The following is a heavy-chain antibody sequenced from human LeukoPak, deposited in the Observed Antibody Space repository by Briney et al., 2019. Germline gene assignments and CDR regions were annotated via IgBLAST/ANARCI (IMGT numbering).Heavy chain of an antibody. CDR2: SHNSGNT. J-gene: IGHJ5*02. CDR1: GDSFRSSGYY. CDR3: ARTSTVTTRWFDR. V-gene: IGHV4-39*01. Sequence: PSETLSLTCTVSGDSFRSSGYYWGWIRQPPGKGLEWIGTSHNSGNTYYNPSLKSRVAIFGDTSKNQFSLNLSSVTAADTAVYYCARTSTVTTRWFDRWGQGTLATVSS. D-gene: IGHD4-17*01.